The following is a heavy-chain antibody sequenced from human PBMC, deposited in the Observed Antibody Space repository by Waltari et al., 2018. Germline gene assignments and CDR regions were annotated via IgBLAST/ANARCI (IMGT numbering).Heavy chain of an antibody. CDR2: INGSGGRT. V-gene: IGHV3-23*04. J-gene: IGHJ4*02. CDR1: GFTFSSYT. CDR3: ARGLGSGSYYGF. D-gene: IGHD1-26*01. Sequence: EVQLVESGGGLVQPGGSLRLSCVASGFTFSSYTMTWVRQAPGKGLEWVSAINGSGGRTTYAQEFQGRVTMTRDTSTSTVYMELSSLRSEDTAVYYCARGLGSGSYYGFWGQGTLVTVSS.